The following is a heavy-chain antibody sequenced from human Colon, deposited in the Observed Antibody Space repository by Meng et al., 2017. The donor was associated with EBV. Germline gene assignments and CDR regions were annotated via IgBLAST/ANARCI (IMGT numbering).Heavy chain of an antibody. Sequence: GRLPESGPGLVKPSPTLSLTCTVSGGSVSSGNNYWIWIRQPPGKGLEWIGYIYYSGRTYYNPSLESRVTMSVDTSKNQFSLNLNSVTAADTAVYYCARVNGDCFSTICYKGWFDPWGQGTLVTVSS. V-gene: IGHV4-30-4*01. D-gene: IGHD2-2*02. CDR2: IYYSGRT. CDR3: ARVNGDCFSTICYKGWFDP. J-gene: IGHJ5*02. CDR1: GGSVSSGNNY.